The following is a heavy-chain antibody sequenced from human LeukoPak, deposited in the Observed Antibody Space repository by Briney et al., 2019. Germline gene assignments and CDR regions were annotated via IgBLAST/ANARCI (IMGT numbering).Heavy chain of an antibody. J-gene: IGHJ6*03. Sequence: GGSLRLSCVVSRFTFSSYWMNWVRQAPGKGLEWVANINQDGSEQFYVDSVKGRFTISRDNAKKSLFLQMNSLRAEDTAVYYCASGATSTNYYYYYMDVWGKGTTVTVSS. D-gene: IGHD4/OR15-4a*01. V-gene: IGHV3-7*01. CDR1: RFTFSSYW. CDR3: ASGATSTNYYYYYMDV. CDR2: INQDGSEQ.